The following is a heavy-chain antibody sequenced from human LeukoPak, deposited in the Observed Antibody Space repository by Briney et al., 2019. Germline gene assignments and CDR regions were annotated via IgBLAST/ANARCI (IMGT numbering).Heavy chain of an antibody. V-gene: IGHV5-51*01. CDR2: IYPGDSDT. CDR3: ARRANIAAAGKAFDY. D-gene: IGHD6-13*01. J-gene: IGHJ4*02. CDR1: GYNFTSYW. Sequence: GESLKISCKGSGYNFTSYWIGWVRQMPGKGLEWMGIIYPGDSDTRYSPSFQGQVTISADKSISTAYLQWSSLKASDTAMYYCARRANIAAAGKAFDYWGQGTLVTVSS.